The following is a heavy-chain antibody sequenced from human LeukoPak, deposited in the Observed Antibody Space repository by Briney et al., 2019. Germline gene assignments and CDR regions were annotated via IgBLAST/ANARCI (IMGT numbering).Heavy chain of an antibody. CDR2: INHNGNVN. CDR3: ARGGSTFFDN. V-gene: IGHV3-7*03. D-gene: IGHD2/OR15-2a*01. Sequence: GGSLRLSCAASGFTFSSYWMNWARQAPGKGLEWVASINHNGNVNYYVDSVKGRFTISRDNAKNSLYLQMSNLRAEDTAVYFCARGGSTFFDNWGQGTLVAVSS. J-gene: IGHJ4*02. CDR1: GFTFSSYW.